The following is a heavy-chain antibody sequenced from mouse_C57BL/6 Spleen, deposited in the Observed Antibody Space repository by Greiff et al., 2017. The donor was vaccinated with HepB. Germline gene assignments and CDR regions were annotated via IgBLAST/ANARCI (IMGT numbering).Heavy chain of an antibody. Sequence: VQLQQSGAELAKPGASVKLSCKASGYTFTSYWMHWVKQRPGQGLEWIGYINPSSGYTKYNQTFKDKATLTADKSSRTAYMQLSSLTYEDSAVYYGARGSYGNYFDYWGRGTTLTVSS. CDR1: GYTFTSYW. CDR3: ARGSYGNYFDY. J-gene: IGHJ2*01. V-gene: IGHV1-7*01. CDR2: INPSSGYT. D-gene: IGHD2-1*01.